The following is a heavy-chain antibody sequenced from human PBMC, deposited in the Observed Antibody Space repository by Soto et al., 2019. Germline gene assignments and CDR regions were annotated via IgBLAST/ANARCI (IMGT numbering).Heavy chain of an antibody. Sequence: GASVKVSCKASGYTFTSYDINWVRQATGQGLEWMGWMNPNSGNTGYAQKFQGRVTMTRNTSISTAYMELSSLRSEDTAVYYCARGSIGYCISTSCPTSWGQGTLVTVS. V-gene: IGHV1-8*01. D-gene: IGHD2-2*03. CDR2: MNPNSGNT. CDR1: GYTFTSYD. CDR3: ARGSIGYCISTSCPTS. J-gene: IGHJ5*02.